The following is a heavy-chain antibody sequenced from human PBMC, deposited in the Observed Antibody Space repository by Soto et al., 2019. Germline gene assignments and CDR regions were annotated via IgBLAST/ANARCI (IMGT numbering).Heavy chain of an antibody. CDR2: INPSGGST. CDR3: ASFPGYYYDSSGSEVFDY. Sequence: ASVKVSCKASGYTFTSYYMHWVRQAPGQGLEWMGIINPSGGSTSYAQKFQGRVTMTRDTSTSTVYMELSSLRSEDTAVYYCASFPGYYYDSSGSEVFDYWGQGTLVTVSS. V-gene: IGHV1-46*01. CDR1: GYTFTSYY. J-gene: IGHJ4*02. D-gene: IGHD3-22*01.